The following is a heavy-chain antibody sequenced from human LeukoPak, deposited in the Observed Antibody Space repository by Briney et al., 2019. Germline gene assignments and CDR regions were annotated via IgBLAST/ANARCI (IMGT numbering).Heavy chain of an antibody. V-gene: IGHV3-23*01. D-gene: IGHD6-13*01. Sequence: GGSLRLSCAASGFTFSSYAMSWVRQAPGKGLEWVSAISGSGGSTYYADSVKGRFIISRDNSKNTLYLQMNSLRAEDTAVYYCAKDWYSSSWYEFLDCWGQGTLVTVSS. CDR3: AKDWYSSSWYEFLDC. J-gene: IGHJ4*02. CDR1: GFTFSSYA. CDR2: ISGSGGST.